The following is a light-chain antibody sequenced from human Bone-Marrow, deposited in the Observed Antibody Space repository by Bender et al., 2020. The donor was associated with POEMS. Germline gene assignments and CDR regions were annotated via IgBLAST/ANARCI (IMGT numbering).Light chain of an antibody. CDR2: DVS. V-gene: IGLV2-14*03. CDR1: SSDVGAYNS. Sequence: QSALTQPASVSGSPGQSITISCTGTSSDVGAYNSVSWYQQLPGKAPILMIYDVSDRPSGVSDRFSGSKSGNTASLTISGLQAEDEADYYCSSYSNSGTNVVFGGGTKLTVL. J-gene: IGLJ2*01. CDR3: SSYSNSGTNVV.